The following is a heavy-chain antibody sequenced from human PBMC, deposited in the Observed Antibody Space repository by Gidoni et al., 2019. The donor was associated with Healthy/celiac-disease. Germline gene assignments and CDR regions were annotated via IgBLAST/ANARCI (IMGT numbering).Heavy chain of an antibody. CDR3: ARTVGAPDPFDY. D-gene: IGHD1-26*01. CDR2: ISSSSSYI. V-gene: IGHV3-21*01. Sequence: EVQLVESGGGLVKPGGTLRLSCAASGFTFSSYSMNWVRQAPGKGLEWVSSISSSSSYIYYADSVKGRFTISRDNAKNSLYLQMNSLRAEDTAVYYCARTVGAPDPFDYWGQGTLVTVSS. CDR1: GFTFSSYS. J-gene: IGHJ4*02.